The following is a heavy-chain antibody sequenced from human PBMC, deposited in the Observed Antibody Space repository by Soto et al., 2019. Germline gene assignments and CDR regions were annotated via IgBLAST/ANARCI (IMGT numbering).Heavy chain of an antibody. J-gene: IGHJ6*02. CDR1: GGTFSSYA. Sequence: QVQLVQSGAEVKKPGSSVKVSCKASGGTFSSYAISWVRQAPGQGLEWMGGIIPIFGTANYAQKFQGRVTIIADESTRTAYMELSSLRSEDAAVYYCAREDESSGYYVMDGCEGYYGMHVWGQGTTVTVSS. CDR2: IIPIFGTA. D-gene: IGHD3-22*01. V-gene: IGHV1-69*12. CDR3: AREDESSGYYVMDGCEGYYGMHV.